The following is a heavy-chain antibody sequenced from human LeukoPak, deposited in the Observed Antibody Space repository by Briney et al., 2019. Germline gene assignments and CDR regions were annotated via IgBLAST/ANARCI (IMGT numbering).Heavy chain of an antibody. CDR3: ARLSMVRGVIDY. CDR1: GHTFTANW. V-gene: IGHV1-18*04. Sequence: ASVKVSCKPSGHTFTANWIHWVRQAPGQGLEWMGWISAYNGNTNYAQKLQGRVTMTTDTSTSTAYMELRSLRSDDTAVYYCARLSMVRGVIDYWGQGTLVTVSS. CDR2: ISAYNGNT. J-gene: IGHJ4*02. D-gene: IGHD3-10*01.